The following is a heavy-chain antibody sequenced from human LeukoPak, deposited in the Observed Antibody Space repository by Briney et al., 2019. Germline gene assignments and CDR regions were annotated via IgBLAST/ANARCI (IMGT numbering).Heavy chain of an antibody. Sequence: SVKVSCKASGGTFSSYTISWVRQAPGQGLEWMGRIIPILGIANYAQKSQGRVTITADKSTSTAYMELSSLRSEDTAVYYCARESIAVAGTGYGMDVWGQGTTVTVSS. V-gene: IGHV1-69*02. CDR2: IIPILGIA. D-gene: IGHD6-19*01. J-gene: IGHJ6*02. CDR1: GGTFSSYT. CDR3: ARESIAVAGTGYGMDV.